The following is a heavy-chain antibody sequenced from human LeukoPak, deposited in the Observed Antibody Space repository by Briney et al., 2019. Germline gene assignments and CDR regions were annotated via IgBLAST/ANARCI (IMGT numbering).Heavy chain of an antibody. CDR3: ARPISDWSAFDI. Sequence: GGSLRLSCAASGLTFSTYEMHWVRQAPGKGLEWVSYTSSRGSMTYYGDSVKGRFTISRDNSKNSLYLQMNSLRAEDTAVYYCARPISDWSAFDIWGHGTVVTVAS. CDR2: TSSRGSMT. V-gene: IGHV3-48*03. D-gene: IGHD6-19*01. J-gene: IGHJ3*02. CDR1: GLTFSTYE.